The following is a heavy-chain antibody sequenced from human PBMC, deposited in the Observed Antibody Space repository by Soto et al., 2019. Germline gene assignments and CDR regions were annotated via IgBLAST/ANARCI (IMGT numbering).Heavy chain of an antibody. CDR1: GFTFSSYG. J-gene: IGHJ4*02. D-gene: IGHD6-19*01. Sequence: QVQLVESGGGVVQPGRSLRLSCAASGFTFSSYGMHWVRQAPGKGLEWVAVIWYDGSNKYYADSVKGRFTISRDNSKNTLYLQMNILRAEDTAVYYCARDRALYSSGWWVGYWGQGTLVTVSS. CDR3: ARDRALYSSGWWVGY. V-gene: IGHV3-33*01. CDR2: IWYDGSNK.